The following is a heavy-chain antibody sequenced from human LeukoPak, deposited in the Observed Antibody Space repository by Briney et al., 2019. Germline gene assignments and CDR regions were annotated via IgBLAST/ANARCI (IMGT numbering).Heavy chain of an antibody. Sequence: MTGGSLRLSCAASGFTFSSYSMNWVRQAPGKGLEWVSSISSSSSYIYYADSVKGRFTISRDNAKNSLYLQMNSLRAEDTAVYYCARFPVVPAVAGGYYYYGMDVWGQGTTVTVSS. CDR3: ARFPVVPAVAGGYYYYGMDV. V-gene: IGHV3-21*01. J-gene: IGHJ6*02. D-gene: IGHD2-2*01. CDR2: ISSSSSYI. CDR1: GFTFSSYS.